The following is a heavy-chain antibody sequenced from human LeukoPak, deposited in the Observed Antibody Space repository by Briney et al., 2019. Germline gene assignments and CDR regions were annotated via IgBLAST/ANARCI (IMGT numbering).Heavy chain of an antibody. CDR2: IIPIFGTA. CDR3: ARAVNYGDYGAGAFDI. J-gene: IGHJ3*02. CDR1: GGTFSSYA. D-gene: IGHD4-17*01. Sequence: GASVKVSCKASGGTFSSYAISWVRQAPGQGLEWMGGIIPIFGTANYAQKFQGSVTITADESTSTAYMELSSLRSEDTAVYYCARAVNYGDYGAGAFDIWGQGTMVTVSS. V-gene: IGHV1-69*13.